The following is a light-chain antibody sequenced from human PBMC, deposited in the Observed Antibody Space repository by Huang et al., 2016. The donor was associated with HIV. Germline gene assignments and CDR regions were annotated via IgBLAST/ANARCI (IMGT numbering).Light chain of an antibody. J-gene: IGKJ4*01. Sequence: EIVLTQSPAPLSLSPGERATLPCRASQSVSSYLAWYQQKPGQAPRLLIYDASNRATGIPARCSGSGSGTDFTLTISSLEPEDFAVYYCQQRSNWPLTFGGGTKVEIK. CDR3: QQRSNWPLT. V-gene: IGKV3-11*01. CDR2: DAS. CDR1: QSVSSY.